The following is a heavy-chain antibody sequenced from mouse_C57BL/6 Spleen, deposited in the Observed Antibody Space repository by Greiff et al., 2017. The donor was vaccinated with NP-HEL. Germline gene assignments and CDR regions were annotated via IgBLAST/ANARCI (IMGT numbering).Heavy chain of an antibody. CDR2: IDPETGGT. CDR3: THDHYYGSSYGYFDV. D-gene: IGHD1-1*01. Sequence: QVQLQQSGAELVRPGASVTLSCKASGYTFTDYEMHWVKQTPVHGLEWIGAIDPETGGTAYNQKFKGKAILTADKSSSTAYMELRSLTSEDSAVYYCTHDHYYGSSYGYFDVWGTGTTVTVSS. CDR1: GYTFTDYE. V-gene: IGHV1-15*01. J-gene: IGHJ1*03.